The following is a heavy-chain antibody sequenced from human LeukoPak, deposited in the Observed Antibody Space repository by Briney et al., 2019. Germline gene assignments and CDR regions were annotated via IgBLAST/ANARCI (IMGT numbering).Heavy chain of an antibody. Sequence: SGPTLVNPTQTLTLTCSFSGVSLNNSGVGVGWIRQPPGKTLEWLALIYWDDDKRYSPSLKSRLTISKDTSKNQVVLTMTNMDPVDTATYFCAHRPYPHYYASGSYAYWGQGALVTVSS. J-gene: IGHJ4*02. V-gene: IGHV2-5*02. CDR2: IYWDDDK. CDR3: AHRPYPHYYASGSYAY. CDR1: GVSLNNSGVG. D-gene: IGHD3-10*01.